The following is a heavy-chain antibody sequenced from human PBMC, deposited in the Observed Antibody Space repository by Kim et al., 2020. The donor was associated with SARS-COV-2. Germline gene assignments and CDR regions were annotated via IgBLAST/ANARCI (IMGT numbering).Heavy chain of an antibody. Sequence: ADSGKGRLTIPRENAKNALYLQMNSLRVEDTAVYYCARDVGQQLGKFDDWGQGTLVTVAS. V-gene: IGHV3-21*01. J-gene: IGHJ4*02. CDR3: ARDVGQQLGKFDD. D-gene: IGHD6-13*01.